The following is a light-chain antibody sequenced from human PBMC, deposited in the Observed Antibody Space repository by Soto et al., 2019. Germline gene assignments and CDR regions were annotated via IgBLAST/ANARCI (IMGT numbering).Light chain of an antibody. CDR1: QNINKW. Sequence: DIQMTQSPSTLSASVGDRVTITCRASQNINKWLAWYQQKPGKAPKLLIYPASSLESGVPSRFSGSGSGTEFTLTISCLQPDDFATYYCQQYNSYSRGTFGQGTKVEIK. J-gene: IGKJ1*01. CDR3: QQYNSYSRGT. CDR2: PAS. V-gene: IGKV1-5*03.